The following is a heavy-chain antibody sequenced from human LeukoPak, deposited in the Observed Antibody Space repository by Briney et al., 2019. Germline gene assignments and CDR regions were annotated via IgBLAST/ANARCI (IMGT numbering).Heavy chain of an antibody. D-gene: IGHD3-22*01. V-gene: IGHV3-9*01. CDR1: GFTFDDYA. CDR2: ISWNSGSI. CDR3: AKGEYYYDSSGYYYFDY. J-gene: IGHJ4*02. Sequence: GGSLRLSCAASGFTFDDYAMHWVRQAPGKGLEWVSGISWNSGSIGYADSVKGRFTISRDNAKNSLYLQMNSLRAEDTALYYCAKGEYYYDSSGYYYFDYCGQGTLVTVSS.